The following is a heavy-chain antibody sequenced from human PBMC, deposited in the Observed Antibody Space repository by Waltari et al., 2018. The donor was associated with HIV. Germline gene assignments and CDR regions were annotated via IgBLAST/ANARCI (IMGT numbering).Heavy chain of an antibody. Sequence: QVQLVESGGGVVQPGGSLRLSCAASGFTFSSYGMHWVRQAPGKGCEWVAFIRDDGSNKYYADSVKGRFTIARDNSKNTLYLEMNSLRAEDTAVYYCSKDDSSGYPPSIGLDYWGQGTLVTVSS. CDR1: GFTFSSYG. CDR3: SKDDSSGYPPSIGLDY. D-gene: IGHD3-22*01. J-gene: IGHJ4*02. V-gene: IGHV3-30*02. CDR2: IRDDGSNK.